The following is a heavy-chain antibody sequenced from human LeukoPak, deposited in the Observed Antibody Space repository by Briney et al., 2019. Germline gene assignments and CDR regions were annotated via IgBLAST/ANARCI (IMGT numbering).Heavy chain of an antibody. Sequence: SQTLSLTCTVSGGSISSGGYYWSWIRQHPGKGLEWIGYIYYSGSTYYNPSLKSRVTISVDTSKNQFSLKLSSVTAADTAVYYCARTTSIAARHLYYWGQGTLVTVSS. CDR1: GGSISSGGYY. CDR3: ARTTSIAARHLYY. V-gene: IGHV4-31*03. CDR2: IYYSGST. J-gene: IGHJ4*02. D-gene: IGHD6-6*01.